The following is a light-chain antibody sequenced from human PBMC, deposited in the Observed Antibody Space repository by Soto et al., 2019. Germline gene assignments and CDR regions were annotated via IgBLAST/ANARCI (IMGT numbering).Light chain of an antibody. CDR3: QQYYSTPRT. CDR1: RDLNTY. J-gene: IGKJ2*02. CDR2: GAY. V-gene: IGKV1-9*01. Sequence: DLQFTQSPSLPSASGGDRGLITCRARRDLNTYLAWYQQAPGKAPKLLIYGAYTLQSGVPSRFSGSGSGTEFRLTISSLQPEDVAVYYCQQYYSTPRTFGQGTKLEIK.